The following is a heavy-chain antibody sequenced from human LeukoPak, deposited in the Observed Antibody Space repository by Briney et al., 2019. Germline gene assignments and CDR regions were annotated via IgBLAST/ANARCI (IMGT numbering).Heavy chain of an antibody. D-gene: IGHD1-14*01. V-gene: IGHV4-61*02. CDR2: IYTSGST. CDR1: GDSISSSSYY. Sequence: PSETLSLTCTVSGDSISSSSYYWSWIRQPAGKGLEWIGRIYTSGSTNYNPSLKSRVTISVDTSKNQFSLKLSSVTAADTAVYYCARGNHRYGPPGYWGQGTLVTVSS. CDR3: ARGNHRYGPPGY. J-gene: IGHJ4*02.